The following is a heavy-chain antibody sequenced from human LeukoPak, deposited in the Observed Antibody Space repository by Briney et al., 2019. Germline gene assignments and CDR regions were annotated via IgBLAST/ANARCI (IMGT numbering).Heavy chain of an antibody. CDR2: IYSGGST. V-gene: IGHV3-53*01. D-gene: IGHD3-3*01. CDR1: GFTVSSNY. Sequence: TGGSLRLSCAASGFTVSSNYMSWVRQAPGKGLEWVSVIYSGGSTYYADSVKGRFTISRDNSKNTLYLQMNSLRAEDTAVYYCASRPSYYDFWSGYFDTWGQGTLVTVSS. CDR3: ASRPSYYDFWSGYFDT. J-gene: IGHJ5*02.